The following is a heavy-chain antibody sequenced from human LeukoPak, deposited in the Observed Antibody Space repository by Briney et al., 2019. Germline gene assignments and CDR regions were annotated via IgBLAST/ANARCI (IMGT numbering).Heavy chain of an antibody. V-gene: IGHV4-4*07. CDR2: IFTTGGG. D-gene: IGHD7-27*01. CDR3: VRDGPSWGLL. CDR1: GGSIGTYY. J-gene: IGHJ4*02. Sequence: PSETLSLTCTVSGGSIGTYYWSWIRQPAGKGLEWIGRIFTTGGGNYNPSLKSRVTMSLDTSKNLFSLKLNSVTAADAAVYYCVRDGPSWGLLWGQGALVTVSS.